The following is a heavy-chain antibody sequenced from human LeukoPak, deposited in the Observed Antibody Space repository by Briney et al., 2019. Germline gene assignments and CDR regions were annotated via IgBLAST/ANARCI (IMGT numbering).Heavy chain of an antibody. D-gene: IGHD3-10*01. Sequence: PSETLSLTCTVSGGSISPYFWSWIRQPPGNGLEWIGYISYTGSTNYNPSLKSRVAISVDTSKKQFSLQMTSVTAADTAVYYCARDGYRGVTNFDPWGQGTLVTVSS. V-gene: IGHV4-59*01. CDR1: GGSISPYF. CDR2: ISYTGST. CDR3: ARDGYRGVTNFDP. J-gene: IGHJ5*02.